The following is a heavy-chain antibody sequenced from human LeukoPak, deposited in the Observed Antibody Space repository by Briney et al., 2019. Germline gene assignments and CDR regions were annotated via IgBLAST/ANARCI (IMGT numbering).Heavy chain of an antibody. Sequence: GGTLRLSCAASGFTFSSYWMLWVRHAPGQGLVWVSRINSDGSSTIYADSVRGRFTISRDNSKNTLYLQMNSLRVDDTAVYYCARDVQGGYCSSASCYSDYWGQGTLVTVSS. CDR2: INSDGSST. CDR1: GFTFSSYW. D-gene: IGHD2-2*01. V-gene: IGHV3-74*01. J-gene: IGHJ4*03. CDR3: ARDVQGGYCSSASCYSDY.